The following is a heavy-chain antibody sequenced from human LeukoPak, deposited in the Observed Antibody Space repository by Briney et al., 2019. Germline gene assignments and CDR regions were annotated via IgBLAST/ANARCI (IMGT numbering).Heavy chain of an antibody. CDR2: IKQDGSQK. CDR1: GLAFSNYG. V-gene: IGHV3-7*01. Sequence: GGSLRLSCAASGLAFSNYGMNWVRQAPGKGLEWVANIKQDGSQKYYVDSVKGRFTISRDNAKNSVYLQMNSLRAGDTAVYYCARIGYSSSCTDYWGQGTLVTVSS. CDR3: ARIGYSSSCTDY. D-gene: IGHD2-2*01. J-gene: IGHJ4*02.